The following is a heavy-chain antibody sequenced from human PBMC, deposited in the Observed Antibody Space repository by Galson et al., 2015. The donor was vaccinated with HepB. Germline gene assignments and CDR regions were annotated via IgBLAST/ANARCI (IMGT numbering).Heavy chain of an antibody. Sequence: SLRLSCAASGFTFSSYWMSWVRQAPGKGLEWVANIKQDGSEKYYVDSVKGRFTISRDNAKNSLYLQMNSLRAEDTAVYYCARESYSGWYPYWFDPWGQGTLVTVSS. CDR1: GFTFSSYW. D-gene: IGHD6-19*01. J-gene: IGHJ5*02. CDR2: IKQDGSEK. V-gene: IGHV3-7*01. CDR3: ARESYSGWYPYWFDP.